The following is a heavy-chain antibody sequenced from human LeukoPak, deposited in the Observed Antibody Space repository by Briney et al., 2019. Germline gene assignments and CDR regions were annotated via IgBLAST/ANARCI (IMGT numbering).Heavy chain of an antibody. CDR3: ARDDTGDGDWFDP. Sequence: GASVRVCGKASGYTFTRYGISWVRQAPGQRLRWIGWISAYNGNTNYAQKLQGRVTMTTDTSTSTAYMELRSLRSDDTAVYYCARDDTGDGDWFDPWGQGTLVTVSS. J-gene: IGHJ5*02. D-gene: IGHD3-10*01. CDR1: GYTFTRYG. CDR2: ISAYNGNT. V-gene: IGHV1-18*01.